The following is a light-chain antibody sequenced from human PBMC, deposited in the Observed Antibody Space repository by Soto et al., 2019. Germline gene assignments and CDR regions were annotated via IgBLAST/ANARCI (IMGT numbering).Light chain of an antibody. Sequence: QSVLTQPASVSGSPGPSITISCTGTSSDVGGYNYVSWYQQHPGKAPKLMIYEVSNRPSGVSNRFSGSKSGNTASLTISGLQAEDEADYYCSSYTSNNTPYVFGTGTKVTVL. CDR2: EVS. CDR1: SSDVGGYNY. V-gene: IGLV2-14*01. CDR3: SSYTSNNTPYV. J-gene: IGLJ1*01.